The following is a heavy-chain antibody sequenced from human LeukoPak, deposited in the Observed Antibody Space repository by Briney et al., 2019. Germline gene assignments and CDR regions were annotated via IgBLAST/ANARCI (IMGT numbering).Heavy chain of an antibody. V-gene: IGHV3-7*01. J-gene: IGHJ4*02. D-gene: IGHD1-26*01. CDR2: IKQDGSDK. Sequence: GGSLRLSCAASGFTFTKYWMTWVRQAPGKGLEWVGNIKQDGSDKNYMDSVKGRFTISRDNTKNSVYLQMSSLRAEDTAVYYCARLKWELLLAIDYWGQGTLVTVSS. CDR1: GFTFTKYW. CDR3: ARLKWELLLAIDY.